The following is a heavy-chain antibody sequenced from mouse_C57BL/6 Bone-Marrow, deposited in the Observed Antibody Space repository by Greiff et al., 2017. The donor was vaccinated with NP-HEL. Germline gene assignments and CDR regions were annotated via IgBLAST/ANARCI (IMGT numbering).Heavy chain of an antibody. Sequence: VQLQQSGPELVKPGASVKISCKASGYTFTDYYMNWVKQSHGKSLEWIGDINPNNGGTSYNQKFKGKATLTVDKSSSTAYMELRSLTSEDSAVYYCARGATVVATYWYFDVWGTGTTVTVSS. V-gene: IGHV1-26*01. CDR2: INPNNGGT. D-gene: IGHD1-1*01. J-gene: IGHJ1*03. CDR3: ARGATVVATYWYFDV. CDR1: GYTFTDYY.